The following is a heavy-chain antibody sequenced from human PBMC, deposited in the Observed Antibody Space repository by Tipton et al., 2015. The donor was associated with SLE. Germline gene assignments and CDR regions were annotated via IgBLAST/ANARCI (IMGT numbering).Heavy chain of an antibody. D-gene: IGHD1/OR15-1a*01. CDR2: ITFDGSQK. Sequence: SLRLSCAASGFTFSTYVMHWVRQAPGKGLEWVAVITFDGSQKYYADSVKGRFTISRDNSGNTLYLQMNSLIAGDTAVYYCAKQISPHYGMDVWGQGTTVTVSS. CDR3: AKQISPHYGMDV. V-gene: IGHV3-30*04. CDR1: GFTFSTYV. J-gene: IGHJ6*02.